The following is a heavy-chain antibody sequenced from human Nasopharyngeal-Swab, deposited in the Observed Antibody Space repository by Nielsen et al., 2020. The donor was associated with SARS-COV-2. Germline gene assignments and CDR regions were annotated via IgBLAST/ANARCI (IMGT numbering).Heavy chain of an antibody. CDR2: IRSDETLT. D-gene: IGHD1-1*01. CDR3: GRAVPAWFDP. CDR1: GFTFMKYA. J-gene: IGHJ5*02. Sequence: GESLKISCAASGFTFMKYAMHWVRQAPGKGLEYVASIRSDETLTYYANAVRGRFTISRDNSKDTVYLQMASLRIEDTGVYYCGRAVPAWFDPRGQGALVIVST. V-gene: IGHV3-64*01.